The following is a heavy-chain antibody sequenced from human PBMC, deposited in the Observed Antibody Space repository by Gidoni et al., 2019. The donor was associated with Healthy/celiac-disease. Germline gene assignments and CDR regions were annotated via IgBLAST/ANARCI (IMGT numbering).Heavy chain of an antibody. Sequence: EVQLVESGGGLVQPGGSLRLSCAASGFTVSRNYMSWVRQAPGKGLEWVSVIYSGGSTYYADSVKGRFTISRDNSKNTLYLQMNSLRAEDTAVYYCARGTIVARGREPLFDYWGQGTLVTVSS. CDR3: ARGTIVARGREPLFDY. V-gene: IGHV3-66*01. CDR2: IYSGGST. J-gene: IGHJ4*02. D-gene: IGHD5-12*01. CDR1: GFTVSRNY.